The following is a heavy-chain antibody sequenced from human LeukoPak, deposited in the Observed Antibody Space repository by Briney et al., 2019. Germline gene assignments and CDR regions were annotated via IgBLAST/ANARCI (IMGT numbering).Heavy chain of an antibody. Sequence: PGGSLRLSCAASGFTFSNAWMSWVRQAPGKGLEWVSYISSSGRTTYYPDSVKGRFTISRDNAKNSLYLQMNSLRAENTAVYYCARVIVVVTGNYMDAWGKGTTVTISS. D-gene: IGHD2-21*02. CDR2: ISSSGRTT. CDR3: ARVIVVVTGNYMDA. V-gene: IGHV3-11*04. J-gene: IGHJ6*03. CDR1: GFTFSNAW.